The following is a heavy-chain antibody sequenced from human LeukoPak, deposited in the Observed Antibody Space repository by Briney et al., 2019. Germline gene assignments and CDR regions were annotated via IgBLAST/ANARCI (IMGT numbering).Heavy chain of an antibody. CDR3: AKGGYNYGYVDY. D-gene: IGHD5-18*01. V-gene: IGHV3-53*01. Sequence: GGSLRLSCEVSGFSVDGNYMTWVRQVPGRGLEWVALIFSGDSTDYPDSVKGRFTISRDNSKNTLYLQMNSLRAEDTAVYYCAKGGYNYGYVDYWGQGTLVTVSS. CDR2: IFSGDST. J-gene: IGHJ4*02. CDR1: GFSVDGNY.